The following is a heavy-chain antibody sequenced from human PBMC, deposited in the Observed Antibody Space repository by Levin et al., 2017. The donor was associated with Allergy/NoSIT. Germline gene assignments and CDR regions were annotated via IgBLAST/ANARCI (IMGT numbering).Heavy chain of an antibody. D-gene: IGHD3-10*01. CDR3: TTDHISYTYYYTSGSPAFDI. J-gene: IGHJ3*02. V-gene: IGHV3-15*01. Sequence: GGSLRLSCAASGFTFNNAWMSWVRQAPGKGLEWVGRIKSKTDGGTTGYAAPVKGRFTISRDDSKTTLYLQMNSLRTEDTAVYYCTTDHISYTYYYTSGSPAFDIWGQGTMVTVSS. CDR1: GFTFNNAW. CDR2: IKSKTDGGTT.